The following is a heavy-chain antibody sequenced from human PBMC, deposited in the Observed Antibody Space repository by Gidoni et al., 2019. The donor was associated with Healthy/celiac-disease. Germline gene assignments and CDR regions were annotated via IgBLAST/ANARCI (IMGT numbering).Heavy chain of an antibody. V-gene: IGHV3-9*01. CDR3: AKDIASLIVVVPAANYYYGMDV. D-gene: IGHD2-2*01. J-gene: IGHJ6*02. CDR2: ISWNSGSI. CDR1: GFTFDDYA. Sequence: EVQLVESGGGLVQPGRSLRLSCAASGFTFDDYAMHWVRQAPGKGLEWGSGISWNSGSIGYADSVKGRFTISRDNAKNSRYLQMNSLRAEDTALYYCAKDIASLIVVVPAANYYYGMDVWGQGTTVTVSS.